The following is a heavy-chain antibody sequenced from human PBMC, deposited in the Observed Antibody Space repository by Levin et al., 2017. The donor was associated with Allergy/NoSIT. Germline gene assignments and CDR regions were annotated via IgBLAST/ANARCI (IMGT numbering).Heavy chain of an antibody. Sequence: GGSLRLSCAASGFTVSTNYMSWVRQAPGKGLEWVSVIYGGGATYYADSVKGRFTISRDNSKNTLYLQMNSLRPEDTAVYYCAGRSPVAGSASFDSWGQGTLVTVSS. CDR1: GFTVSTNY. J-gene: IGHJ3*02. CDR2: IYGGGAT. CDR3: AGRSPVAGSASFDS. V-gene: IGHV3-53*01. D-gene: IGHD6-19*01.